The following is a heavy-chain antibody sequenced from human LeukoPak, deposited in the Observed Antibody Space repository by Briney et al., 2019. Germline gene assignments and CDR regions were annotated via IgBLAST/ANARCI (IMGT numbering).Heavy chain of an antibody. CDR3: TRSRSWDFFDF. CDR1: GFTFSSFW. J-gene: IGHJ4*02. D-gene: IGHD1-26*01. Sequence: GRSLKLSCAASGFTFSSFWMSWVRQAPGMGLEWVANIKQEGSEKYYVNSVKGRFTISRDDAKSSLYLQMNSLRAEDTAVYYCTRSRSWDFFDFWGQGTLVTVSS. V-gene: IGHV3-7*03. CDR2: IKQEGSEK.